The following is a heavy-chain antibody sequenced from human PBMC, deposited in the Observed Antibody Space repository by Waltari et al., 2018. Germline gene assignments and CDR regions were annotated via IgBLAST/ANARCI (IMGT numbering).Heavy chain of an antibody. CDR3: ARECGGDCLVDY. D-gene: IGHD2-21*01. CDR1: GFTFSSYA. CDR2: ISYDGSNK. Sequence: QVQLVESGGGVVQPGRSLRLSCAASGFTFSSYAMHWVRQAPGKGLEWVAVISYDGSNKYYADSVKGRFTISRDNSKNTLYLQMNSLRAEDTAVYYCARECGGDCLVDYWGQGTLVTVSS. J-gene: IGHJ4*02. V-gene: IGHV3-30-3*01.